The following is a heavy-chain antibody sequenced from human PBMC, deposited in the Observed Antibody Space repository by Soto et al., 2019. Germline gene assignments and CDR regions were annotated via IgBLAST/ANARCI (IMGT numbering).Heavy chain of an antibody. CDR2: ISKDGSVI. CDR3: ARSRSGAVPDSLGF. J-gene: IGHJ4*02. D-gene: IGHD3-10*01. Sequence: GGSLRLSCAASGFSFSRFAIHWVRQAPGKGLEWVAVISKDGSVIYYADSVKGRFTISRDNSKSSLFLQVNSLTSEDTAVYHCARSRSGAVPDSLGFWGQGTLVTVSS. V-gene: IGHV3-30-3*01. CDR1: GFSFSRFA.